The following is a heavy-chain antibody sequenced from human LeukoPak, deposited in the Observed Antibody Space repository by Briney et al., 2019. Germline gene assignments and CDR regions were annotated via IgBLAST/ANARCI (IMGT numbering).Heavy chain of an antibody. J-gene: IGHJ5*02. CDR3: ARGYCSSTSCYAWFDP. D-gene: IGHD2-2*01. V-gene: IGHV1-46*01. CDR1: GYTFTLYY. CDR2: INPSGGST. Sequence: ASVKVSCKASGYTFTLYYMHWVRQAPGQGLEWMGTINPSGGSTHYAQRFQGRVTMTRDTSTSTVYMELSSLRSEDTAVYYCARGYCSSTSCYAWFDPWGQGTLVTVSS.